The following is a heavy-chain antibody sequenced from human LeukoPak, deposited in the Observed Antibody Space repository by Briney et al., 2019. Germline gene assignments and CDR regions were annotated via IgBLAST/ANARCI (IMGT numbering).Heavy chain of an antibody. D-gene: IGHD6-19*01. J-gene: IGHJ4*02. V-gene: IGHV1-18*01. Sequence: ASVKVSCKASGYMFTKYGFSWVRQAPGQGLEWMGWISAYNGNTKYAEKLQGRVTMTTDTSTSTADMELRSLRSDDTVVYYCVIDRSYSSGWYPRGYFDYWGQGTLVTVSS. CDR2: ISAYNGNT. CDR1: GYMFTKYG. CDR3: VIDRSYSSGWYPRGYFDY.